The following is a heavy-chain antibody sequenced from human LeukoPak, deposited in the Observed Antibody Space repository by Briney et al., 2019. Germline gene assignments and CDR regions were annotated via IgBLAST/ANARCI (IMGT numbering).Heavy chain of an antibody. V-gene: IGHV3-48*02. J-gene: IGHJ5*02. CDR3: ARGRGSS. Sequence: GGSLRLSCAASGFTFTSYVMNWVRQPPGKGLEWISYIGTRGTTMYYADSVKGRFTISRDNAKNSLYLQINSLRDEDTAIYYCARGRGSSWGQGTLVTVSS. CDR1: GFTFTSYV. CDR2: IGTRGTTM. D-gene: IGHD2-21*01.